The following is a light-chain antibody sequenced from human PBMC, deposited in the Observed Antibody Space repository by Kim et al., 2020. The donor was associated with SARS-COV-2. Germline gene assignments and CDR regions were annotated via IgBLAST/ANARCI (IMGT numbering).Light chain of an antibody. CDR2: DVS. J-gene: IGLJ2*01. CDR1: SSDVGGYNY. V-gene: IGLV2-11*01. Sequence: QYALTQPRSVSGSPGQSVTISCTGTSSDVGGYNYVSWYQQHPGKAPKVMIYDVSKRPSGVPDRFSGSKSGNTASLTISGLQAEDEADYHCYSYAGRFTGVSGRGTQLTVL. CDR3: YSYAGRFTGV.